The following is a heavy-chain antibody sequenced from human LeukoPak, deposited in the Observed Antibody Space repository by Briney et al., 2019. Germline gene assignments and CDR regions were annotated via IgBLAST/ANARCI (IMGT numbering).Heavy chain of an antibody. Sequence: GGSLRLSCAASGFXFHNYAIHWVRQAPGKGLEWVYLTSGDGITTYFADSVKGRFTISRDNSNSSLFLQMNSLRTEDTALYYCARDHVYGGADYWGQGTLVTVSS. CDR3: ARDHVYGGADY. CDR1: GFXFHNYA. D-gene: IGHD5/OR15-5a*01. CDR2: TSGDGITT. V-gene: IGHV3-43*02. J-gene: IGHJ4*02.